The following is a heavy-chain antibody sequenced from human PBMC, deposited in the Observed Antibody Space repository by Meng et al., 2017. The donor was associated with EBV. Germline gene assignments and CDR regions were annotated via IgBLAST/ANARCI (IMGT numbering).Heavy chain of an antibody. V-gene: IGHV3-33*01. CDR1: GFTFSNDG. CDR3: ARPTQPYSRAPLDY. Sequence: VRRMESGGGVVQPGRSLRVSCAASGFTFSNDGMHWVRQVPGKGLEWVAAIWYDGTNEYYAASVKGRFTISRDNSKNTVYLQMNSLRAEDTAVYFCARPTQPYSRAPLDYWGQGTLVTVSS. CDR2: IWYDGTNE. J-gene: IGHJ4*02. D-gene: IGHD6-13*01.